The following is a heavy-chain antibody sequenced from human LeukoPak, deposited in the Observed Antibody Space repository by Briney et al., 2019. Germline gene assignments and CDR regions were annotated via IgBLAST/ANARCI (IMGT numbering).Heavy chain of an antibody. Sequence: QSGRSLRLSCAASGFTFSSYGMHWVRQAPGKGLEWVAVISYDGSNKYYADSVKGRFTISRDNSKNMLYLQMNSLRAEDTAVYYCAKQMFRGFYYYGMDVWGQGTTVTVSS. J-gene: IGHJ6*02. CDR3: AKQMFRGFYYYGMDV. D-gene: IGHD3-10*02. V-gene: IGHV3-30*18. CDR2: ISYDGSNK. CDR1: GFTFSSYG.